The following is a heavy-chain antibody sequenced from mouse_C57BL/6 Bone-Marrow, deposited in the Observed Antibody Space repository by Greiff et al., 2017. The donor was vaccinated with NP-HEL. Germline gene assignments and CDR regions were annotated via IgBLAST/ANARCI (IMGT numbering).Heavy chain of an antibody. J-gene: IGHJ1*03. CDR3: ARLSLLRSGYFDV. D-gene: IGHD1-1*01. CDR1: GYTFTSYW. V-gene: IGHV1-52*01. Sequence: VKLQQPGAELVRPGSSVKLSCKASGYTFTSYWMHWVKQRPIQGLEWIGNIDPSDSETHYNQKFKDKATLTVDKSSSTAYMQLSSLTSEDSAVYYCARLSLLRSGYFDVWGTGTTVTVSS. CDR2: IDPSDSET.